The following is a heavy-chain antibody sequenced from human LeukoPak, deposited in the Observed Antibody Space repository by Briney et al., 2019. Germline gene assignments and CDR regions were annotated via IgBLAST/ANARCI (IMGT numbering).Heavy chain of an antibody. V-gene: IGHV4-59*01. Sequence: SETRSLTCTVSGGSISSYYWSWIRQPPGKGLEWIGYIYYSGSTNYNPSLKSRVTISVDTSKNQFSLKLSSVTAADTAVYYCARVPAAREPIDYWGQGTLVTASS. CDR3: ARVPAAREPIDY. D-gene: IGHD2-2*01. CDR2: IYYSGST. CDR1: GGSISSYY. J-gene: IGHJ4*02.